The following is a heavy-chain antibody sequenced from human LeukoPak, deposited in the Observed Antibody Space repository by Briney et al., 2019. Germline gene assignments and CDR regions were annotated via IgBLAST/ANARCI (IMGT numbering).Heavy chain of an antibody. D-gene: IGHD3-10*01. J-gene: IGHJ4*02. Sequence: SETLSLTCTASGGSISSYYWSWIRQPPGKGLEWIGYIYYSGSTNYNPSLKSRVTISVDTSKNQFSLKLSSVTAADTAVYYCARTKRITMVRGVISGFDYWGQGTLVTVSS. V-gene: IGHV4-59*01. CDR1: GGSISSYY. CDR2: IYYSGST. CDR3: ARTKRITMVRGVISGFDY.